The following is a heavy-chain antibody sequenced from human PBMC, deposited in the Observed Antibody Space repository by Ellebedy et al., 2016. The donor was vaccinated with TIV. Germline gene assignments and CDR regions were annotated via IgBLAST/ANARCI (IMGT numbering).Heavy chain of an antibody. Sequence: SETLSLTXTVSGGSINSYHWNWIRQPPGKGLEWIGYIYYSGSTYYNPSLKSRVTMSAETSKNQFSLKLTSVTAAGTAVYYCARVPHLRYFDWSLDYWGQGTLVTVSS. J-gene: IGHJ4*02. CDR3: ARVPHLRYFDWSLDY. CDR2: IYYSGST. D-gene: IGHD3-9*01. V-gene: IGHV4-59*08. CDR1: GGSINSYH.